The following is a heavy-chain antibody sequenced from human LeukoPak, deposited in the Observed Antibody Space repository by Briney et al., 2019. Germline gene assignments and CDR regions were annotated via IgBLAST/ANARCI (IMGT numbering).Heavy chain of an antibody. CDR1: GFTFDDYG. D-gene: IGHD4-17*01. Sequence: PGGSLRLSCAASGFTFDDYGMSWVRQAPGKGLEWVSGINWNGGSTGYADSVKGRFTISRDNAKNSLYLQMNSLRAEDTALYYCAREYGDPAYYYYYYMDVWGKGTTVTVSS. J-gene: IGHJ6*03. V-gene: IGHV3-20*04. CDR3: AREYGDPAYYYYYYMDV. CDR2: INWNGGST.